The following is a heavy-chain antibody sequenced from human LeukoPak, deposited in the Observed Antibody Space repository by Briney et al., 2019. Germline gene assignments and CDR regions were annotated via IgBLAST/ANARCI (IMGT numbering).Heavy chain of an antibody. D-gene: IGHD3-3*01. CDR3: ARDTIFGVALYYYGMDV. CDR1: GGSISSGDYY. Sequence: SETLSLTCTVSGGSISSGDYYWRWIRQPPGKGLEWIGYIYYSGSTYYNPSLKSRVTISVDTSKNQFSLKLSSVTAADTAVYYCARDTIFGVALYYYGMDVWGQGTTVTVSS. J-gene: IGHJ6*02. V-gene: IGHV4-30-4*01. CDR2: IYYSGST.